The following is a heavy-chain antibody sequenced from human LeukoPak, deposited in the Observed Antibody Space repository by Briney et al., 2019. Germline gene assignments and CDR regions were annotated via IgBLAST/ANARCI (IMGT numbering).Heavy chain of an antibody. CDR2: IYHSGST. CDR3: ARAYSGSYFDY. D-gene: IGHD1-26*01. Sequence: PSETLSLTCTVSGYSISSGYYWGWIRQPPGKGLEWIGSIYHSGSTYYNPSLKSRVTISVDTSKNQFSLKLSSVTAADTAVYYCARAYSGSYFDYWGQGTLVTVSS. V-gene: IGHV4-38-2*02. J-gene: IGHJ4*02. CDR1: GYSISSGYY.